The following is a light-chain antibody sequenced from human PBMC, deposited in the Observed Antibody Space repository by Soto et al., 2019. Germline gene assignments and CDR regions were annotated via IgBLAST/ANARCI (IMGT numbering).Light chain of an antibody. V-gene: IGLV2-14*01. CDR2: EVS. J-gene: IGLJ3*02. Sequence: QSALTQPASVSGSPGQSITISCIGSSTDVGGYNYVSWYQQHPGKAPKLMIYEVSNRPSGVSNRFSGSKSANTASLTISGLQADDEAEYYCSSYTSSSTWMFGGGTKLTVL. CDR3: SSYTSSSTWM. CDR1: STDVGGYNY.